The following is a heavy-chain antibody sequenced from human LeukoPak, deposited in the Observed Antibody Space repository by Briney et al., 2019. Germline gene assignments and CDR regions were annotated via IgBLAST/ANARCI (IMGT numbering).Heavy chain of an antibody. V-gene: IGHV3-7*03. CDR1: GFTFSSYW. CDR3: ARDRLWFGELFLDY. D-gene: IGHD3-10*01. J-gene: IGHJ4*02. Sequence: GGSLRLSCAASGFTFSSYWMSWVRQAPGKGLEWVANIKQYGSEKYYVDSVKGRFTISRDNAKNSLYLQMNSLRAEDTAVYYCARDRLWFGELFLDYWGQGTLVTVSS. CDR2: IKQYGSEK.